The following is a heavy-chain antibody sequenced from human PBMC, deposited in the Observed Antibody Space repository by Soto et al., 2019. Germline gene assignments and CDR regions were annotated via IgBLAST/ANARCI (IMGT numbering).Heavy chain of an antibody. V-gene: IGHV4-34*01. D-gene: IGHD3-10*01. J-gene: IGHJ5*02. Sequence: QVQLQQWGAGLLKPSETLSLTCAVYGGSFSGYYWSWIRQPPGKGLEWIGEINHSGSTNYNPSLKSRVTISVDTSKNQFSLKPSSVTAADTAVYYCARAYYGSGNWFDPWGQGTLVTVSS. CDR3: ARAYYGSGNWFDP. CDR2: INHSGST. CDR1: GGSFSGYY.